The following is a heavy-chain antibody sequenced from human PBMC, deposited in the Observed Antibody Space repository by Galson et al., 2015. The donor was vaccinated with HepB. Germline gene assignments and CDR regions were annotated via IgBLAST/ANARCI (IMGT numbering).Heavy chain of an antibody. V-gene: IGHV3-23*01. CDR2: ISGSGGST. D-gene: IGHD3-3*01. J-gene: IGHJ6*02. CDR1: GFTFSSYA. Sequence: SLRLSCAASGFTFSSYAMSWVRQAPGKGLEWVSAISGSGGSTYYADSVKGRFTISRDNSKNTLYLQMNSLRAEDTAVYYTAFRQTTYYDFWSGYYGNYYYGMDVWGQGNPGHRLL. CDR3: AFRQTTYYDFWSGYYGNYYYGMDV.